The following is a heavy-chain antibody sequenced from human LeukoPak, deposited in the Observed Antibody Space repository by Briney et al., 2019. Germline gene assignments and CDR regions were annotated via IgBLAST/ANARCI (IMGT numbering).Heavy chain of an antibody. CDR3: ARGDPHADL. CDR1: GFDLHTYE. CDR2: ITISGHTK. J-gene: IGHJ5*02. V-gene: IGHV3-48*03. Sequence: GGSLRLSCAASGFDLHTYEMNWVRQAAGKGLEWIADITISGHTKNYADSVKGRFTISRDSARTSLYLQMNSLRVEDTGVYFCARGDPHADLWGQGTLVTVSS.